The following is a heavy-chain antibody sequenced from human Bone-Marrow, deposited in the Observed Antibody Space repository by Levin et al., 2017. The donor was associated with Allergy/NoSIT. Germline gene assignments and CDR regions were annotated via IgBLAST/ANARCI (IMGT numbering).Heavy chain of an antibody. CDR1: DSSLSSSSYF. D-gene: IGHD3-3*01. CDR3: ATTPYDFWTGRFDS. V-gene: IGHV4-31*03. J-gene: IGHJ4*02. Sequence: QSQTLSLTCTVSDSSLSSSSYFWSWIRQDPGKGLDLIGYIYYSGTTYYNPSLKSRVTITMDTSKNQFSLILNSVTAADTAVYYCATTPYDFWTGRFDSWGQGTRVTVSS. CDR2: IYYSGTT.